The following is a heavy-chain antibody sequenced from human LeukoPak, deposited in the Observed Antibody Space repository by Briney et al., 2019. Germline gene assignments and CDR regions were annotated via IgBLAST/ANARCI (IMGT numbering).Heavy chain of an antibody. CDR1: GGSISSSSYY. Sequence: SETLSLTCTVSGGSISSSSYYWGWIRQPQGKGLEWIGSIYYSGSTYYNPSLKSRVTISVDTSKNQFSLRLSSVTAADTAVYFCARSPPFDLGRSQWFDPWGQGTLVTVSS. D-gene: IGHD3-16*01. V-gene: IGHV4-39*07. CDR2: IYYSGST. J-gene: IGHJ5*02. CDR3: ARSPPFDLGRSQWFDP.